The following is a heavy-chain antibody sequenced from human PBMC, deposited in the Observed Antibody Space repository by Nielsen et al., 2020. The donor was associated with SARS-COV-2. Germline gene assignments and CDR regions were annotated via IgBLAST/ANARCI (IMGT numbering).Heavy chain of an antibody. D-gene: IGHD3-22*01. Sequence: SVKVSCKASGGTFSSYAISWVRQAPGQGLEWMGGIIPIFGTANYAQKFQGRVTITADESMSTAYMELSSLRSEDTAVYYCARCFDSSGYWFDPWGQGTLVTVSS. CDR2: IIPIFGTA. V-gene: IGHV1-69*13. J-gene: IGHJ5*02. CDR3: ARCFDSSGYWFDP. CDR1: GGTFSSYA.